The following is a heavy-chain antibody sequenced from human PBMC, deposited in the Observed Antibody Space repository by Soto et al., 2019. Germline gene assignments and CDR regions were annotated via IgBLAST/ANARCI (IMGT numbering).Heavy chain of an antibody. J-gene: IGHJ4*02. V-gene: IGHV4-39*01. D-gene: IGHD6-25*01. CDR3: ARHSPCRTPANY. Sequence: QLQLQESGPGLVKPSETLSLTCTVSGGSISSSSYYWGWIRQPPGKGLEWIGSIYYSGSTYYNPSRMSRVTISVDTSKNQFSLKLSSVTAADTAVYYCARHSPCRTPANYWGQGTLVTVSS. CDR2: IYYSGST. CDR1: GGSISSSSYY.